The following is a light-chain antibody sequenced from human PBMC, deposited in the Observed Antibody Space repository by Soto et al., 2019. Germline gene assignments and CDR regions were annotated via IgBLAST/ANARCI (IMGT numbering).Light chain of an antibody. CDR3: SSCTTSSTHVV. V-gene: IGLV2-14*01. CDR1: SSDVGSYNY. J-gene: IGLJ2*01. Sequence: QSALTQPASVSGSPGQSITISCTGTSSDVGSYNYVSWYQQYPGKAPKLMIYDVSNRPSGVSYRFSGSKSGNTASLTISGLQAEDEADYYCSSCTTSSTHVVFGGGTQLTVL. CDR2: DVS.